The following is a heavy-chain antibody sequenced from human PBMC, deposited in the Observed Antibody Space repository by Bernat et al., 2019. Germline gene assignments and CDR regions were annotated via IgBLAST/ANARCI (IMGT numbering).Heavy chain of an antibody. CDR3: AKDRELVDH. CDR1: GFTFTSYA. V-gene: IGHV3-23*01. J-gene: IGHJ4*02. Sequence: EVQLLESGGGLVRPGGSLRLSCAASGFTFTSYAMSWVRQAPGKGLEWVSAISSSGDSTYYAHSVKGRFTISRDNSKNTLYLQMNSLRAEDTAVYFCAKDRELVDHWGQGTLVTVSS. D-gene: IGHD1-26*01. CDR2: ISSSGDST.